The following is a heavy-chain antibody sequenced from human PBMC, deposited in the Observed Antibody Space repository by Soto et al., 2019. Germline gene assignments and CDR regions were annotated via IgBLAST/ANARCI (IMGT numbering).Heavy chain of an antibody. CDR2: ITSSSSTI. J-gene: IGHJ6*02. Sequence: EVQLVESGGGLVQPGGSLRLSCAPSGLTFSPYSMNWVRQAPGKGLEWLSYITSSSSTIYYADSVKGRFTISRDNAKNSLYLQMNSLRAEDTAVYYCVRGGYKPGARYYHYGMDVWGQGTTVTVSS. CDR1: GLTFSPYS. V-gene: IGHV3-48*01. D-gene: IGHD6-25*01. CDR3: VRGGYKPGARYYHYGMDV.